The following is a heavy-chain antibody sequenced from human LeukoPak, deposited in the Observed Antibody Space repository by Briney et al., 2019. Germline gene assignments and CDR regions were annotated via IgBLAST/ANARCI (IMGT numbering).Heavy chain of an antibody. CDR2: IDGSGTTI. J-gene: IGHJ4*02. CDR1: GFTFSDHP. CDR3: ARDMTITGADDY. V-gene: IGHV3-48*03. D-gene: IGHD6-13*01. Sequence: GWSLRLSCAASGFTFSDHPMTWVRQAPGKGLQWVSYIDGSGTTIYYAESVKGRFTISRDNAKNSLYLQMNSLRAEDTALYYCARDMTITGADDYWGQGTRVTVSS.